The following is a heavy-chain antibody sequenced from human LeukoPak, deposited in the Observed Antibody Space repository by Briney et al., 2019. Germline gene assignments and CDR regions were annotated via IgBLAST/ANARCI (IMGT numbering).Heavy chain of an antibody. CDR3: ARGYSGSYYYYYYYMDV. D-gene: IGHD1-26*01. Sequence: SETLSLTCTVSGGSISSGSSYWSWIRQPAGKGLEWIGRIYTSGSTNYNPSLKSRVTISVDTSKNQFSLKLSSVTAADTAVYYCARGYSGSYYYYYYYMDVWGKGTTVTVSS. CDR2: IYTSGST. J-gene: IGHJ6*03. CDR1: GGSISSGSSY. V-gene: IGHV4-61*02.